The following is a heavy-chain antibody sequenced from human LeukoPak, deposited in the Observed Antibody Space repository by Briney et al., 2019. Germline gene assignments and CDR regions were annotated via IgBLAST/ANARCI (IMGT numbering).Heavy chain of an antibody. D-gene: IGHD2-2*02. J-gene: IGHJ4*02. CDR3: ARVPGPYTTSRFDF. V-gene: IGHV1-2*02. CDR2: IDPDSGGT. Sequence: GASVKVSCKTSGYTFTGYYLHWVRQAPGQRPEWMGRIDPDSGGTHYGQKFQGRVTVTRDTSITTVYMELSGLTSDDTAVCYCARVPGPYTTSRFDFWGQGTLVTVSS. CDR1: GYTFTGYY.